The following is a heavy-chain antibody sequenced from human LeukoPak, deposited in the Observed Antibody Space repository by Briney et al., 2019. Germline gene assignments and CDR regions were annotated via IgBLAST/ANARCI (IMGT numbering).Heavy chain of an antibody. D-gene: IGHD1-1*01. V-gene: IGHV4-34*01. J-gene: IGHJ6*03. CDR1: GGSLSGYF. CDR3: ARGQLDYYYMDV. CDR2: IHHTGAT. Sequence: SETLSLTCAVHGGSLSGYFWSWIRQPPGKGLEWIGEIHHTGATNYKPSLKSRVSISLDMSKNQLSLEMRSVTAADTAVYYCARGQLDYYYMDVWGRGTTVTVSS.